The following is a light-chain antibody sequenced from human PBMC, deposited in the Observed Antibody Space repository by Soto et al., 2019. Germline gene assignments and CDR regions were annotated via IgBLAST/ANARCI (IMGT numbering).Light chain of an antibody. CDR3: QQYTGPPTT. CDR1: QTVSSNY. CDR2: GAS. J-gene: IGKJ5*01. Sequence: ECVLTQSPGTLSLSPVERATLSCRASQTVSSNYLAWCQQRPGQAPRLLIYGASTRAAGIPDRFSGSGSGTDFTLTITRLEPEDSAVYFCQQYTGPPTTFGQGTRLEIK. V-gene: IGKV3-20*01.